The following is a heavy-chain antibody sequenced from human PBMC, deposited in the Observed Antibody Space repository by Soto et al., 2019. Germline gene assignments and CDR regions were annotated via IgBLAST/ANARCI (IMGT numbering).Heavy chain of an antibody. CDR2: ISAYNGNT. CDR3: ARLGYYYGSGRHHRANYYYYGMDV. J-gene: IGHJ6*02. D-gene: IGHD3-10*01. Sequence: ASVKVSCKASGYTFTSYGISWLRQAPGQGLEWMGWISAYNGNTNYAHKLQGRVNMTTYTSTSTAYMELRSMRSDDTDVYYYARLGYYYGSGRHHRANYYYYGMDVWGQGTTVTVSS. V-gene: IGHV1-18*01. CDR1: GYTFTSYG.